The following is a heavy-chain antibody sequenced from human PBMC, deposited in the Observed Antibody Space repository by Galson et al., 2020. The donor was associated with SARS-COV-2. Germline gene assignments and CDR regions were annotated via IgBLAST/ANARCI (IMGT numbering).Heavy chain of an antibody. D-gene: IGHD6-19*01. J-gene: IGHJ4*02. Sequence: SLKISCAASGITFDDYAMHWVRQAPGKGLEWVSGISWNSGSIGYADSVKGRFTISRDNAKNSLYLQMNSLRAEDTALYYCAKDIGYSSGGISYWGQGTLVTVSS. CDR3: AKDIGYSSGGISY. V-gene: IGHV3-9*01. CDR2: ISWNSGSI. CDR1: GITFDDYA.